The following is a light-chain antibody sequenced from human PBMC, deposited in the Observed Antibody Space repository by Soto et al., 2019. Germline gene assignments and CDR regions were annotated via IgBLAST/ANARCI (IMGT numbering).Light chain of an antibody. CDR3: CSYAGSGGGGV. J-gene: IGLJ2*01. Sequence: QSVLTQPASVSGSPGQSITISCTGTSSDVGSYNLVSWYQQHPGKAPKLMIYEVSKRPSGVSNRFSGSKSGNTASLTISGLQAEDEADYYCCSYAGSGGGGVFGGGTKVTVL. CDR2: EVS. CDR1: SSDVGSYNL. V-gene: IGLV2-23*02.